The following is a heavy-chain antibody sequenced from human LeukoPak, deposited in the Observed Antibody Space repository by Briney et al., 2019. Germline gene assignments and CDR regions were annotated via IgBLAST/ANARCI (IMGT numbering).Heavy chain of an antibody. CDR1: GGSFSGHY. CDR3: AATCGGDCYYVDY. Sequence: PSETLSLTCAVYGGSFSGHYWSWIRQPPGKGLEWIGEINHSGSTNYNPSLKSRVTISVDTSKNQFSLKLSSVTAADTAVYYCAATCGGDCYYVDYWGQGTLVTVSS. D-gene: IGHD2-21*01. J-gene: IGHJ4*02. CDR2: INHSGST. V-gene: IGHV4-34*01.